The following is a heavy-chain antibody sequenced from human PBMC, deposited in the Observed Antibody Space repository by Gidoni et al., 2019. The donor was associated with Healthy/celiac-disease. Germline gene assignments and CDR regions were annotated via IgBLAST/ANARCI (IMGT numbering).Heavy chain of an antibody. CDR2: INHSGST. V-gene: IGHV4-34*01. Sequence: QVQLQQWGAGLLKPSETLSLTCAVYGGSFSGYYWSWIRQPPGKGLEWIGEINHSGSTNYNPSLKSRVTISVDTSKNQFSLKLSSVTAADTAVYYCARVGRVRGVIIRSGYYYGMDVWGQGTTVTVSS. J-gene: IGHJ6*02. CDR1: GGSFSGYY. D-gene: IGHD3-10*01. CDR3: ARVGRVRGVIIRSGYYYGMDV.